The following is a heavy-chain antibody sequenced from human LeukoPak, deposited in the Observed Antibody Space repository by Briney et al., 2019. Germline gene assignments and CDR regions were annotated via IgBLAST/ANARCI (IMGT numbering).Heavy chain of an antibody. J-gene: IGHJ4*02. Sequence: GASVKVSCKVSGYSLTQLSMHWVRQAPGKGLEWMGFFDPENGETLYAQEFQGRATMTEDISTDTAYLELSSLTSDDTALYYCTRSAMVLPYYFDYWGQGTLITVSS. CDR2: FDPENGET. CDR1: GYSLTQLS. V-gene: IGHV1-24*01. D-gene: IGHD3-10*01. CDR3: TRSAMVLPYYFDY.